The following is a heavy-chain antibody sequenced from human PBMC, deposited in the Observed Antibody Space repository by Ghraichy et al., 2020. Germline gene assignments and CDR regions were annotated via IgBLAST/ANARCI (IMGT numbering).Heavy chain of an antibody. V-gene: IGHV2-70*01. J-gene: IGHJ4*02. Sequence: SGPTLVKPSQTLTLTCTFSGFSLTTSGVSVSWIRQPPGKALEWLGLVDWDDDKYYSPFLKTRLTISRDTSKNQVVLTMTNMDPVDTSTYYCARTPSMTRPYFDSWGQGTLVTVSS. CDR1: GFSLTTSGVS. CDR3: ARTPSMTRPYFDS. CDR2: VDWDDDK. D-gene: IGHD6-6*01.